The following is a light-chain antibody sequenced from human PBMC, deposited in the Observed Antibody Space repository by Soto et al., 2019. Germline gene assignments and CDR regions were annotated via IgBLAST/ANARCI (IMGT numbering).Light chain of an antibody. CDR3: QQYCNSPLT. CDR2: GAS. V-gene: IGKV3-20*01. J-gene: IGKJ1*01. CDR1: QSVSSSY. Sequence: EIVLTQSPGTLSLSPGERATLSCRASQSVSSSYLAWDQQKPGQAPRLLIYGASSRATGIPDRFSGSGSGTDFTLTISRLEPEDFGVYYCQQYCNSPLTFGQGTKVEIK.